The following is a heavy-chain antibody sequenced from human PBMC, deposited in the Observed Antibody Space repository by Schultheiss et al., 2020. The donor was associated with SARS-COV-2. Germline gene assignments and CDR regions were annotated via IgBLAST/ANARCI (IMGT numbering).Heavy chain of an antibody. CDR3: ARTVRPSSSWYGRYYYYYGMDV. V-gene: IGHV2-5*02. Sequence: SGPTLVKPTQTLTLTCTFSGFSLSTSGVGVGWIRQPPGKALEWLALIYRDDDKRYSPSLKSRLTITKDTSKSQVFLTMTNMDPVDTATYYCARTVRPSSSWYGRYYYYYGMDVWGQGTTITVAS. CDR1: GFSLSTSGVG. D-gene: IGHD6-13*01. J-gene: IGHJ6*02. CDR2: IYRDDDK.